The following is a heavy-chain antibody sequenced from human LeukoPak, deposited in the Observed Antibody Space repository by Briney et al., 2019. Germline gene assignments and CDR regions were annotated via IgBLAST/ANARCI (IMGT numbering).Heavy chain of an antibody. CDR3: ARIEAVTRGYNHAYYFDY. V-gene: IGHV4-38-2*02. Sequence: PSETLSLTCTVSTYSISSGYYWGWILRPPGKGLEWIGNNGNTYYNPSLKSRVTISVDTSKKQFSLKLRTATAADTAVYYCARIEAVTRGYNHAYYFDYWGQGTLVTVSS. D-gene: IGHD5-18*01. J-gene: IGHJ4*02. CDR2: NGNT. CDR1: TYSISSGYY.